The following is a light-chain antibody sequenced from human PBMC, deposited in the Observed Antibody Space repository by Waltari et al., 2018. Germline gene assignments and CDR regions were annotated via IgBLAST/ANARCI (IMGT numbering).Light chain of an antibody. CDR2: QDP. J-gene: IGLJ1*01. V-gene: IGLV3-1*01. CDR3: QAWDSSAGV. Sequence: SYQLTQTPSVSVSPGQTASIPRSGDQLDKKYVCWYQQKPAQSPVVVTYQDPRRPSGIPERFSGTNSGTTATLTISGTQTTDEAYYYCQAWDSSAGVFGTGTKVTVL. CDR1: QLDKKY.